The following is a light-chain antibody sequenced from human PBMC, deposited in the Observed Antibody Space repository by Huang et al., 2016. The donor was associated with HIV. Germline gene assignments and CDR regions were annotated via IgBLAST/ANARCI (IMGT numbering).Light chain of an antibody. CDR1: QDISSY. J-gene: IGKJ4*01. CDR2: AAS. Sequence: AIRITQSPSSLSASTGDRVTITCRASQDISSYLAWYQQKPGKAPKLLIYAASTLQSGVPSRFSGSGSGTDFTLTISCLQSEDFATYYCQQYYSYPLTFGGGTKVEIK. CDR3: QQYYSYPLT. V-gene: IGKV1-8*01.